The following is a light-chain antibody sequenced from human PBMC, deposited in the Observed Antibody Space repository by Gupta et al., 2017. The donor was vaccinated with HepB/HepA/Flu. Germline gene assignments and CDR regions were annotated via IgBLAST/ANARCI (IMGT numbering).Light chain of an antibody. CDR1: QSISSF. J-gene: IGKJ4*01. CDR2: GAS. V-gene: IGKV3-11*01. CDR3: QQRYNWPLT. Sequence: ESVLTQSPGTLSLCPGERAALSCSASQSISSFVAWYQQTPGQAPRLLIYGASNRATGIPARFSGSGSGTDFTLTISNLEPEDFAVYYCQQRYNWPLTFGGGTKVEIK.